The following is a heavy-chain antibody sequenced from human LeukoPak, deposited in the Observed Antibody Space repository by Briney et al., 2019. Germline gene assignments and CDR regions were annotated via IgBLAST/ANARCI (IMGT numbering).Heavy chain of an antibody. Sequence: GGSLRLSCAASGFAFSSYAMSWVRQAPGVGLEWVSAIDGGGGRTWHADSVRGRFTISRDNSKNTLFMQMNSLRAEDTAVYHCAKDFYDSSGSRYDYWGQGTLVTVSS. CDR1: GFAFSSYA. CDR2: IDGGGGRT. V-gene: IGHV3-23*01. D-gene: IGHD3-22*01. CDR3: AKDFYDSSGSRYDY. J-gene: IGHJ4*02.